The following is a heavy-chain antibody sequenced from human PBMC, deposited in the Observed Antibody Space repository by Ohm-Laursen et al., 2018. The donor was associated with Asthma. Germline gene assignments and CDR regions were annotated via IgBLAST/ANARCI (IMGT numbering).Heavy chain of an antibody. CDR3: ARDSSTDGYSSSWYDY. D-gene: IGHD6-13*01. V-gene: IGHV3-11*01. Sequence: SLRLSCAASGFSVSTNYMSWVRQAPGKGLEWVSYISSSGSTIYYADSVKGRFTISRDNAKNSLYLQMNSLRAEDTAVYYCARDSSTDGYSSSWYDYWGQGTLVTVSS. CDR1: GFSVSTNY. CDR2: ISSSGSTI. J-gene: IGHJ4*02.